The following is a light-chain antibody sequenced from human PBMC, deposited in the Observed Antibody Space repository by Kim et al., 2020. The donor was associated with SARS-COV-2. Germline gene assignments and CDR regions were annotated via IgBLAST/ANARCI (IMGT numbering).Light chain of an antibody. V-gene: IGLV1-44*01. CDR2: NDY. J-gene: IGLJ3*02. Sequence: VTISCPCSSPNVGTQLVNWEPPLPGTAPKGLIFNDYPRPSGVPDRFSGSRSGTSASLAISGLQSEDEADYYCATWDVTLNGWVFGGGTQLTVL. CDR3: ATWDVTLNGWV. CDR1: SPNVGTQL.